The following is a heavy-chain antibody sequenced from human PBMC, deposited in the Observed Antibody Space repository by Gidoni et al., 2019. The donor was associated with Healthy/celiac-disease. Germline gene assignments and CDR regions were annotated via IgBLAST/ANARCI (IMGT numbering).Heavy chain of an antibody. J-gene: IGHJ4*02. D-gene: IGHD6-19*01. CDR1: GFPFSSYA. CDR2: ISGSGGST. CDR3: AKSLAHGWLIDY. Sequence: EVQLLESGGGLVQPGGSLRLSCAASGFPFSSYAMSWVRQAPGKGLEWVSAISGSGGSTYYADSVKGRFTISRDNSKNTLYLQMNSLRAEDTAVYYCAKSLAHGWLIDYWGQGTLVTVSS. V-gene: IGHV3-23*01.